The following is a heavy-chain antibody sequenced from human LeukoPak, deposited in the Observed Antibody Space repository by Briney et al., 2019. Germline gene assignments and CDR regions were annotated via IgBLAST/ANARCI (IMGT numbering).Heavy chain of an antibody. CDR3: ARLGGATSPFGY. CDR1: GGSISSYY. V-gene: IGHV4-59*08. CDR2: IYYTGNT. Sequence: SETLSLTCTVSGGSISSYYWSWIRQPPGKGLEWIGYIYYTGNTNYNPSLKSRVTISVDTSKNQFTLNLSSVTAADTAIYYCARLGGATSPFGYWGQGTLVTVSS. D-gene: IGHD1-26*01. J-gene: IGHJ4*02.